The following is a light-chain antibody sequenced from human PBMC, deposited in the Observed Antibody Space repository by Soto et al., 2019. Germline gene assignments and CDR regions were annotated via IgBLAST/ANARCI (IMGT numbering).Light chain of an antibody. CDR3: QQYGTSPIT. CDR1: QSVSSSY. Sequence: EIVLTQSPGTLSLSPGERATLSCRASQSVSSSYLAWYQQKPAQAPRLLIYGASSRATGIPDRFSGSGSGTDFTLTISRLEPADFAVYYCQQYGTSPITFGQGTRLEIK. J-gene: IGKJ5*01. V-gene: IGKV3-20*01. CDR2: GAS.